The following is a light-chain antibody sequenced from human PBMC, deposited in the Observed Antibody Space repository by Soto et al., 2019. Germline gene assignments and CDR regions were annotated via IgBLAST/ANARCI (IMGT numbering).Light chain of an antibody. CDR3: QQGWT. CDR1: QGISTY. Sequence: DIQMTQSPSSLSASVGDRVTITCRASQGISTYLNWYQQKPGKAPKLLIYAASSLQSGVPSRFSGSGSGTDFTLTISSLQPEDFATYYCQQGWTFGQGTKVDIK. CDR2: AAS. J-gene: IGKJ1*01. V-gene: IGKV1-39*01.